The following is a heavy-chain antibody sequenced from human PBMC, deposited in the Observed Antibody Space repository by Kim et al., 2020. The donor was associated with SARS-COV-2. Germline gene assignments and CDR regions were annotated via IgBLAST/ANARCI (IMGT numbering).Heavy chain of an antibody. V-gene: IGHV4-34*01. J-gene: IGHJ4*02. CDR2: INHSGST. Sequence: SETLSLTCAVYGGSFSGYYWCWIRQRPRKGMEWIGEINHSGSTNYNPSLKLRVTITVDTSKNQFSLKLSSVTAAATAVYYCARGAPQGLWFGELFSYYFDYWGQGTLVTVSS. D-gene: IGHD3-10*01. CDR1: GGSFSGYY. CDR3: ARGAPQGLWFGELFSYYFDY.